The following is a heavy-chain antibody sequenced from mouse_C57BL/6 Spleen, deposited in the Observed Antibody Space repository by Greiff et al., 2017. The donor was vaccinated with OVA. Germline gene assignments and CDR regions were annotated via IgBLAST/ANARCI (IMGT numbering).Heavy chain of an antibody. V-gene: IGHV5-16*01. J-gene: IGHJ3*01. CDR2: INYDGSST. D-gene: IGHD2-2*01. CDR3: ARDGYDRGFAY. Sequence: EVMLVESEGGLVQPGSSMKLSCTASGFTFSDYYMAWVRQVPEKGLEWVANINYDGSSTYYLDSLKSRFIISRDNAKNILYLQMSSLKSEDTATYYCARDGYDRGFAYWGQGTLVTVSA. CDR1: GFTFSDYY.